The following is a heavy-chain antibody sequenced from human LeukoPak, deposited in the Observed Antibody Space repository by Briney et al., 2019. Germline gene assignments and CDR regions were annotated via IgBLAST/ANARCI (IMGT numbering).Heavy chain of an antibody. D-gene: IGHD1-26*01. CDR3: ARSIDSFDP. V-gene: IGHV4-59*01. CDR1: GGSISSYY. Sequence: SETLSLTCTVSGGSISSYYWSWIRQPPGKGLEWIGYIYYSGSTNYNPSLKSRVTISVDTPKNQFSLKLSSVTAADTAVYYCARSIDSFDPWGQGTLVTVSS. J-gene: IGHJ5*02. CDR2: IYYSGST.